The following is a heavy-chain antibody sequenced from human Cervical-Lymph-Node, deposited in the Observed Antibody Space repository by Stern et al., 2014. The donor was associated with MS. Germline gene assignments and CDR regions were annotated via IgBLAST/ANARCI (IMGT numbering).Heavy chain of an antibody. V-gene: IGHV3-30*09. CDR1: GFSFSSYT. Sequence: VQLVESGGGVVQPGRSLRLSCAASGFSFSSYTMHWVRQAPGQGLEWVAAISFEGRNKYYADSVRGRFAISRDTYNNTLFLQMSTLRTEDTAVFYCASPPPFDFWGQGTLVAVSS. CDR2: ISFEGRNK. J-gene: IGHJ4*02. CDR3: ASPPPFDF.